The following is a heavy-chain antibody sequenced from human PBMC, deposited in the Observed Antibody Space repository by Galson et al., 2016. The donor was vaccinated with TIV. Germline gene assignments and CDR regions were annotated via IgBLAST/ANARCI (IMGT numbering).Heavy chain of an antibody. D-gene: IGHD2-15*01. J-gene: IGHJ4*02. CDR3: GSPDCSGGSCFYWAFDY. CDR2: IIPIFGTA. Sequence: SVKVSCKASGGTFSSYVFSWVRQAPGQGLEWMGGIIPIFGTANYAQKFQGRVTIIADKSTSTAYMELTSLRFDDTAVYYCGSPDCSGGSCFYWAFDYWGQGTLVTVSS. CDR1: GGTFSSYV. V-gene: IGHV1-69*06.